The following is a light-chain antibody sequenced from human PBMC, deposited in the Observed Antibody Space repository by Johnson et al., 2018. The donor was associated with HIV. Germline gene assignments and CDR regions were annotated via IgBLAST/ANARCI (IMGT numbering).Light chain of an antibody. CDR3: GTWDSSLRVGF. J-gene: IGLJ1*01. CDR1: SSNIGNNY. CDR2: DNN. V-gene: IGLV1-51*01. Sequence: QSVLTQPPSVSAAPGQKVTISCSGSSSNIGNNYVSWYQQLPGIAPKLLIYDNNKRPSGIPDRFSGSKSGTSATLGITGLQTGDEADYYCGTWDSSLRVGFFGTGTKVTVL.